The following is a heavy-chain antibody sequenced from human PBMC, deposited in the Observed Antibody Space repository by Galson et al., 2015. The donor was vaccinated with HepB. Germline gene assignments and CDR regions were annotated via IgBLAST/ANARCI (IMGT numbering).Heavy chain of an antibody. V-gene: IGHV3-64D*06. J-gene: IGHJ4*02. D-gene: IGHD2-2*01. Sequence: SLRLSCAASGFTFSSYAMHWVRQAPGKGLEYVSAISSNGGSTYYADSVKGRFTISRDNSKNTLYLQMSSLRAEDTAVYYCVKGRPHIVVVPATLDNWGQGTLVTVSS. CDR2: ISSNGGST. CDR3: VKGRPHIVVVPATLDN. CDR1: GFTFSSYA.